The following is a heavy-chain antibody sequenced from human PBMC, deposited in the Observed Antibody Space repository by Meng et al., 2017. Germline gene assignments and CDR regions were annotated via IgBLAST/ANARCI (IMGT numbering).Heavy chain of an antibody. J-gene: IGHJ4*02. CDR2: ISWNSGSI. V-gene: IGHV3-9*01. CDR1: GFTFDDYA. CDR3: AKDIYPENYYDSSGYYSYDY. D-gene: IGHD3-22*01. Sequence: SLKISCAASGFTFDDYAMHWVRQAPGKGLEWVSGISWNSGSIGYADSVKGRFTISRDNAKNSLYLQMNSLRAEDTALYYCAKDIYPENYYDSSGYYSYDYWGQGTLVTVSS.